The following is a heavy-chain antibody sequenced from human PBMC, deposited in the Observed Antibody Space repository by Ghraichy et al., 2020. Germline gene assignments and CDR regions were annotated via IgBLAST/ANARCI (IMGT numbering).Heavy chain of an antibody. J-gene: IGHJ4*02. CDR2: ISYSGNT. D-gene: IGHD2-2*01. Sequence: SETLSLTCTVSGGSITNGDSYWTWIRQPPGKGLEWIGYISYSGNTYYNPSLKSRLTISLDTSKNQFSLKLNSVTAADTAVYYCARYYCSSAYCPSHDYWGPGTLVTVSS. CDR3: ARYYCSSAYCPSHDY. V-gene: IGHV4-30-4*01. CDR1: GGSITNGDSY.